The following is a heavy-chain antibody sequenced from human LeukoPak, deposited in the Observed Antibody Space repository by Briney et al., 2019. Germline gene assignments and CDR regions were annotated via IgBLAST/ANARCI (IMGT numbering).Heavy chain of an antibody. Sequence: GGSLRLSCAASGFTFSSNAMSWVRQAPGKGLEWVAVISYDGSNKYYADSVKGRFTISRDNSKNTLYLQMNSLRAEDTAVYYCARARREMDVWGQGTTVTVSS. CDR2: ISYDGSNK. V-gene: IGHV3-30-3*01. J-gene: IGHJ6*02. CDR1: GFTFSSNA. D-gene: IGHD1-26*01. CDR3: ARARREMDV.